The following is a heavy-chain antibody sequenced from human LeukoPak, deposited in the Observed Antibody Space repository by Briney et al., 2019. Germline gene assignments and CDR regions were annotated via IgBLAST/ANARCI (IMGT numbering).Heavy chain of an antibody. D-gene: IGHD3/OR15-3a*01. CDR2: INTNTGNP. J-gene: IGHJ4*02. CDR1: GYTFTSYA. Sequence: ASVKVSCKASGYTFTSYAMNWVRQAPGQGLEWMGWINTNTGNPTYAQGFTGRFVFSLDTSVSTAYLQISSLKAEDTAVYYCARDVVSLDWLLHMGYLDFWGQGALVTVSS. CDR3: ARDVVSLDWLLHMGYLDF. V-gene: IGHV7-4-1*02.